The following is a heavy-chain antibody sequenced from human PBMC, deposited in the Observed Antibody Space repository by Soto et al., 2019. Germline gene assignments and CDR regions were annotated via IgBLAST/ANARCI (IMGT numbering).Heavy chain of an antibody. CDR1: GGSISSSSYY. D-gene: IGHD5-18*01. CDR3: ATYVDTAMVTDRPNFDY. CDR2: IYYSGST. Sequence: PSETLSLTCTVSGGSISSSSYYWGWIRQPPGKGLEWIGSIYYSGSTYYNPSLKSRVTISVDTSKNQFSLKLSSVTAADTAVYYCATYVDTAMVTDRPNFDYWGQGTLVTVSS. V-gene: IGHV4-39*01. J-gene: IGHJ4*02.